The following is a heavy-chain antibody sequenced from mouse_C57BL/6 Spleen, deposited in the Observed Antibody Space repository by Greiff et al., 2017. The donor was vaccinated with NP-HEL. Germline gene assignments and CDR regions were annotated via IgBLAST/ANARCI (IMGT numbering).Heavy chain of an antibody. V-gene: IGHV1-69*01. D-gene: IGHD1-2*01. CDR1: GYTFTSYW. Sequence: QVQLQQPGAELVMPGASVKLSCKASGYTFTSYWMHWVKQRPGQGLEWIGEIDPSDSYTNYNQKFKGKSTLTVDKSSSTAYMQLSSLTSEDSAVYYCASRGYVSAMDYWGQGTSVTVSS. J-gene: IGHJ4*01. CDR2: IDPSDSYT. CDR3: ASRGYVSAMDY.